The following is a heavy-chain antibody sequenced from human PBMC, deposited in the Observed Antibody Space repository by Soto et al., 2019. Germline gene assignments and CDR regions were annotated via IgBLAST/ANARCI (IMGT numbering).Heavy chain of an antibody. D-gene: IGHD6-19*01. J-gene: IGHJ4*02. CDR3: AKEVAGRGTYYFDY. Sequence: LRLSCAASGFIFSSYAMSWICQAPGKGLEWVSAISGSGGSTYYADSVKGRFTISRDNSKNTLYLQMNSLRAEDTAVYYCAKEVAGRGTYYFDYWGQGTLVTVSS. CDR2: ISGSGGST. V-gene: IGHV3-23*01. CDR1: GFIFSSYA.